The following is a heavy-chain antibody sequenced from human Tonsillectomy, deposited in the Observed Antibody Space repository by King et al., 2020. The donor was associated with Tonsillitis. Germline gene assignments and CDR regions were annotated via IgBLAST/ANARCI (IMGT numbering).Heavy chain of an antibody. D-gene: IGHD1-14*01. CDR2: ISCSGGYT. J-gene: IGHJ4*03. CDR1: GFPFSSYA. CDR3: AKGITYSDY. Sequence: VQLVESGGGLVQPGGSLRLSCAASGFPFSSYAMSWVRQAPGKGLEWVSAISCSGGYTYYADSGKGRFTISREHSKNTLYLQMNSLRAEDTAVYYCAKGITYSDYWGQGTLVTVSS. V-gene: IGHV3-23*04.